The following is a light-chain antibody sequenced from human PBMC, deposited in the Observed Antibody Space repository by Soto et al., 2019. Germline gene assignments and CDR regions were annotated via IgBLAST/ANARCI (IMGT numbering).Light chain of an antibody. CDR2: GAS. CDR3: QQRAQGRT. CDR1: QSVNTN. Sequence: EMVMTQSPATLSVSPGERATLSCRASQSVNTNLIWYQQKPGQAPRRLIYGASTRATGTPTRFSGSGSGTEFTLTISSLQSEDFAVYSCQQRAQGRTFGHGTKVEIK. V-gene: IGKV3-15*01. J-gene: IGKJ1*01.